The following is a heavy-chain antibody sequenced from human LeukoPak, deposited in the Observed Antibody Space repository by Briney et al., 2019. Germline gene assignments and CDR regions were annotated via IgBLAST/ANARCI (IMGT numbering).Heavy chain of an antibody. CDR2: IRYDGSNK. J-gene: IGHJ5*02. CDR3: AKDPYCSSTSCYERRIDWFDP. V-gene: IGHV3-30*02. Sequence: PGGSLRLSCAASGFTFSSYGMHWVRQAPGKGLEWAAFIRYDGSNKYYADSVKGRFTISRDNSKNTLYLQMNSLRAEDTAVYYCAKDPYCSSTSCYERRIDWFDPWGQGTLVTVSS. CDR1: GFTFSSYG. D-gene: IGHD2-2*01.